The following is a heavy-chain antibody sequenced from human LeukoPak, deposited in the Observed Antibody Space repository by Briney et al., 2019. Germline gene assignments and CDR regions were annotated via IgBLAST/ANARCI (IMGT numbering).Heavy chain of an antibody. CDR1: GFTFSSYS. Sequence: GGSLRLSCAASGFTFSSYSMNWVRQAPGEGLEWVSSISSSSSYIYYADSVKGRFTISRDNSNNTLYLQMNTLRAEDTAVYYCAKGRSETPAAAANYWGQGTLVTVSS. CDR3: AKGRSETPAAAANY. V-gene: IGHV3-21*04. CDR2: ISSSSSYI. D-gene: IGHD2-2*01. J-gene: IGHJ4*02.